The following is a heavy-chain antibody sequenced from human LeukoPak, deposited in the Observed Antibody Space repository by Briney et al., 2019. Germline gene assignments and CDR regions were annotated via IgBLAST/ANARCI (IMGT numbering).Heavy chain of an antibody. CDR3: ARGGWTFDN. V-gene: IGHV3-21*01. CDR2: ITSSSSYI. Sequence: PGGSLRLSCAASGFTFTSYNMNWVRQAPGKGLEWVSSITSSSSYIYYADSVKGRFTISRDNAKNSLYLQMNSLRAEDTAVYHCARGGWTFDNWGQGTLVTVSS. CDR1: GFTFTSYN. D-gene: IGHD3/OR15-3a*01. J-gene: IGHJ4*02.